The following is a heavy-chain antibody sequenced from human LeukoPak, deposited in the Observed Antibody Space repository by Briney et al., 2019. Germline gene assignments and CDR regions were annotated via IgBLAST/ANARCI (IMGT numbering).Heavy chain of an antibody. J-gene: IGHJ3*02. V-gene: IGHV3-30-3*01. CDR3: ARAAFDI. Sequence: GGSLRLSCAASGFTFSSYAMHWVRQAPGKGLEWVAVISYDGSNKYYADSVKCRFTISRDNSKNTLYLQMNSLRAEDTAVYYCARAAFDIWGQGTMVTVSS. CDR1: GFTFSSYA. CDR2: ISYDGSNK.